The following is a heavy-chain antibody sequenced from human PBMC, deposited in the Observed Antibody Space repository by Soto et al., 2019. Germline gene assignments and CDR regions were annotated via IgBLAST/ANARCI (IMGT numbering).Heavy chain of an antibody. J-gene: IGHJ3*02. CDR1: GFTFSSYW. V-gene: IGHV3-74*01. CDR2: INSDGSST. CDR3: ARRFRYCSITSCYDDAFDI. Sequence: EVQLVESGGGLVQPGGSLRLSCAAFGFTFSSYWMHWVRQAPGKGLVWVSRINSDGSSTSYADSVKGRFTISRDNAKNTLYLQMNSLRAEDTAVYYCARRFRYCSITSCYDDAFDIWGQGTMVTVSS. D-gene: IGHD2-2*01.